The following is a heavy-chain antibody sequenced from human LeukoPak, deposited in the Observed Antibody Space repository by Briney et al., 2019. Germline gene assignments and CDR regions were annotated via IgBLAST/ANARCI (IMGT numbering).Heavy chain of an antibody. CDR1: GFTFSSYA. J-gene: IGHJ4*02. CDR3: ARVGNWNDVHFDY. Sequence: QPGGSLRLSCAASGFTFSSYAMHWVRQAPGKGLEYVSAISSNGGSTYYANSVKGRFTISRDNSKNTLYLQMGSLRAEDMAVYYCARVGNWNDVHFDYWGQGTLVTVSS. V-gene: IGHV3-64*01. D-gene: IGHD1-20*01. CDR2: ISSNGGST.